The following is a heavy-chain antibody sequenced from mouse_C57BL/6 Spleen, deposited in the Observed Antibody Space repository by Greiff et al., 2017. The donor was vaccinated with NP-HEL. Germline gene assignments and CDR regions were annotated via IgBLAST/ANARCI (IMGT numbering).Heavy chain of an antibody. D-gene: IGHD1-1*01. Sequence: VQLQESGAELVRPGASVKLSCKASGYTFTDYYINWVKQRPGQGLEWIARIYPGSGNTYYNEKFKGKATLTAEKSSSTAYMQLSSLTSEDSAVYFCARSSDYYGSSYYAMDDWGQGTSVTVSS. CDR3: ARSSDYYGSSYYAMDD. CDR1: GYTFTDYY. J-gene: IGHJ4*01. CDR2: IYPGSGNT. V-gene: IGHV1-76*01.